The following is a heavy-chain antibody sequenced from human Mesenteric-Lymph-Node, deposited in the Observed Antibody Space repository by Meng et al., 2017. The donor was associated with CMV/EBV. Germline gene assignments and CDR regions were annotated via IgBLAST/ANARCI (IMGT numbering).Heavy chain of an antibody. CDR2: IYYSGST. V-gene: IGHV4-39*07. D-gene: IGHD2-2*02. CDR1: GGSISSSSYY. J-gene: IGHJ4*02. CDR3: AGRYGYCSSTSCYNTVDY. Sequence: SETLSLTCTVSGGSISSSSYYWGWIRQPPGKGLEWIGSIYYSGSTYYNPSLKSRVTISVGTSKNQFSLKLSSVAAADTAVYYCAGRYGYCSSTSCYNTVDYWGQGTLVTVSS.